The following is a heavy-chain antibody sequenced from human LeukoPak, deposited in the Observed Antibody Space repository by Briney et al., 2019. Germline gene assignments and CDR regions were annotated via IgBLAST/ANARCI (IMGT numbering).Heavy chain of an antibody. CDR2: INPNSGGT. Sequence: ASVKVSCKASGYTFTGYYMHWVRQAPGQGLEWMGWINPNSGGTNYAQKFQGRVTMTRDTSISTAYMELSRLRSDDTAVYYCARDSPKANWGSRWFDPWGQGTLVTVSS. CDR3: ARDSPKANWGSRWFDP. D-gene: IGHD7-27*01. J-gene: IGHJ5*02. V-gene: IGHV1-2*02. CDR1: GYTFTGYY.